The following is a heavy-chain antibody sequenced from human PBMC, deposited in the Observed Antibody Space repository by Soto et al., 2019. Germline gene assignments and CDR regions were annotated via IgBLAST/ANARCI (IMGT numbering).Heavy chain of an antibody. Sequence: ASVKVSCKVSGYTFTSYDINWVRQATGQGLEWMGWMNPNSCNTGYAQKFQGRVTMTRNTSISTAYMELSSLRSEDTAVYYCARVDYGDYSMDVWGQGTTVTVSS. J-gene: IGHJ6*02. CDR1: GYTFTSYD. D-gene: IGHD4-17*01. CDR2: MNPNSCNT. CDR3: ARVDYGDYSMDV. V-gene: IGHV1-8*01.